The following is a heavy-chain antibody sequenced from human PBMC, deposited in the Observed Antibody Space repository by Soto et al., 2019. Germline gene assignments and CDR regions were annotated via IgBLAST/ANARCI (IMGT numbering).Heavy chain of an antibody. J-gene: IGHJ5*02. CDR1: GGSISNGGYY. D-gene: IGHD1-26*01. CDR3: ASGSLTDENWFDP. V-gene: IGHV4-31*03. CDR2: IYYSGST. Sequence: QVQLQESGPGLVNPSQTLSLTCTVSGGSISNGGYYWSWIRQHPGKGLEWIGYIYYSGSTYYNPSLKSRVTISVDTSKNQFSLKLSSVTAADTAVYYCASGSLTDENWFDPWGQGTLVTVSS.